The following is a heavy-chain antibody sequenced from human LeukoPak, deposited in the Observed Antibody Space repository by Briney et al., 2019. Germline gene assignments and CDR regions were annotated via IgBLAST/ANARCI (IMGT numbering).Heavy chain of an antibody. Sequence: PSETLSLTCAVYGGSFSGYYWSWIRQPPGKGLEWIGEINHSGSTNYNPSLKSRVTISVDTSKNQLSLKLSSVTAADTAVYYCARGPRITIFGVVIGLYYYYYMDVWGKGTTVTVSS. J-gene: IGHJ6*03. CDR2: INHSGST. CDR1: GGSFSGYY. CDR3: ARGPRITIFGVVIGLYYYYYMDV. V-gene: IGHV4-34*01. D-gene: IGHD3-3*01.